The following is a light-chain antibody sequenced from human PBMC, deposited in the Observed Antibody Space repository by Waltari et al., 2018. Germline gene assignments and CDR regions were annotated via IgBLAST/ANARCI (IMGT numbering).Light chain of an antibody. CDR1: SGHSSNV. CDR2: VNSDGSH. J-gene: IGLJ3*02. Sequence: QLVLTQSPSASASLGASVTLTCTLSSGHSSNVVAWLQQRPEKGPRYLTKVNSDGSHSKGDEVPDRFSGSSSGAERYLTISSLQSEDEADYYCQTGGHGTWVFGGGTKLTVL. CDR3: QTGGHGTWV. V-gene: IGLV4-69*01.